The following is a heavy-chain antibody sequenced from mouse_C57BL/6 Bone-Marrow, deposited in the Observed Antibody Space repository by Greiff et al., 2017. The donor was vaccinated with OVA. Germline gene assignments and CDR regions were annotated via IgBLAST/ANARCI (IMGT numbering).Heavy chain of an antibody. CDR3: ARVSAFSDLAWFAD. CDR1: GYTFTSYW. J-gene: IGHJ3*01. V-gene: IGHV1-53*01. Sequence: QVQLQQPGTELVKPGASVKLSCKASGYTFTSYWMHWVKQRPGQGLEWIGHINPSNGGTNYNEKLKSKATLTVDKSSSTAYMQLNSLTSEDSAVYICARVSAFSDLAWFADWGQGTLVTVSA. D-gene: IGHD6-1*01. CDR2: INPSNGGT.